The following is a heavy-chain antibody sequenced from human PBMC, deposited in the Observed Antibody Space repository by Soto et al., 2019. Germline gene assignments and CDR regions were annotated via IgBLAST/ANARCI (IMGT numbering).Heavy chain of an antibody. CDR1: GFTFSNYW. CDR2: INEDGSEK. V-gene: IGHV3-7*01. Sequence: PGGSLRLSCAASGFTFSNYWMNWVRQAPGKGLEWVANINEDGSEKYYADSVKGRFTISRDNAKNSLYLQMDSLRADDTAVYYCARDPRLQWLVHGGGYFDYWGQGTLVTVSS. D-gene: IGHD6-19*01. CDR3: ARDPRLQWLVHGGGYFDY. J-gene: IGHJ4*02.